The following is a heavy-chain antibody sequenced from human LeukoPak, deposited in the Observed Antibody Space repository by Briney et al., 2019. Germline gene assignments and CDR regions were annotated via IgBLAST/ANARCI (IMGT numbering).Heavy chain of an antibody. D-gene: IGHD3-3*01. CDR3: ARVPDFLSGYPY. V-gene: IGHV3-74*01. J-gene: IGHJ4*02. CDR2: INSDGSST. Sequence: GGSLRLSCAASGFTFSSYWMHWVRQAPGKGLVWVSRINSDGSSTSYADSVKGRFTISRDNAKNTLYLQMNSLRAEDTAVYYCARVPDFLSGYPYWGQGTLVTVSS. CDR1: GFTFSSYW.